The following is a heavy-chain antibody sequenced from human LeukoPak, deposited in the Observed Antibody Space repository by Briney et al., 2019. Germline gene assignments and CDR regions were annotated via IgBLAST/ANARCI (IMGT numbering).Heavy chain of an antibody. J-gene: IGHJ6*03. CDR1: GYTFTGYY. D-gene: IGHD4-23*01. Sequence: SCKASGYTFTGYYMHWVRQAPGKGLEWVAFIRYDGNNKYYADSVKGRFTISRDNSKNTLYLQMNSLRAEDTAVYYCAKAVHGGNSLRVYYYYYYMDVWGKGTTVTVSS. V-gene: IGHV3-30*02. CDR3: AKAVHGGNSLRVYYYYYYMDV. CDR2: IRYDGNNK.